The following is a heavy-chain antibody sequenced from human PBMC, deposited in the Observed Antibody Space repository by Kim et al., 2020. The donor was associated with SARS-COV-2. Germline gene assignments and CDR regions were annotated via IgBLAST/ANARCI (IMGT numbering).Heavy chain of an antibody. J-gene: IGHJ5*02. Sequence: PSLKSRVTISVDTSKNQFSLKLSSVTAADTAVYYCASQARESPMRDSWFDTWGQGTLVSVAS. CDR3: ASQARESPMRDSWFDT. D-gene: IGHD3-22*01. V-gene: IGHV4-39*01.